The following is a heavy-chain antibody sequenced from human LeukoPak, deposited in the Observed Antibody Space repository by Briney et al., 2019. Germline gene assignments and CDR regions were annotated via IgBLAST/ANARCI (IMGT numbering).Heavy chain of an antibody. V-gene: IGHV4-59*01. D-gene: IGHD1-26*01. CDR2: MHSSGST. CDR3: ARDIRVVGATLYFDY. J-gene: IGHJ4*02. CDR1: GGSISNYY. Sequence: SETLSLTCTVSGGSISNYYWSWIRQPPGKGLEWIGWMHSSGSTTYNLSLKSRVSMSIETSTNQFSLKLSSVTAADTAVYYCARDIRVVGATLYFDYWGQGTLVTVSS.